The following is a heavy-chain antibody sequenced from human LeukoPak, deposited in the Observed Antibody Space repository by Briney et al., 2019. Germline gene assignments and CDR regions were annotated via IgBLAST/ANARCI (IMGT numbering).Heavy chain of an antibody. CDR3: ARDRGTPPYYYYGMDV. CDR2: INTHTGNP. J-gene: IGHJ6*02. Sequence: GASVKVSCKASGYTFTSYPMNWVRQASGQGLEWMGSINTHTGNPTYAQGFTGRFVFSLDTSVSTAYLQISSLKAEDTAVYYCARDRGTPPYYYYGMDVWGQRTTVTVSS. V-gene: IGHV7-4-1*02. CDR1: GYTFTSYP.